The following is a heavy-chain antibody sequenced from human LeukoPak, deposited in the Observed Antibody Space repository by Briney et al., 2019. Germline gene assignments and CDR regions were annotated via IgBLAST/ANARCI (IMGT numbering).Heavy chain of an antibody. CDR2: ISAYNGNT. V-gene: IGHV1-18*01. D-gene: IGHD5-18*01. J-gene: IGHJ4*02. CDR1: GYTFTSYG. Sequence: GASVTVSFKASGYTFTSYGTSLVRQAPGQGLERIGWISAYNGNTNYEQKVHGKVRITIDTATSTAYMELRSLRSEDTAAYYCARAVGYSYGHFDYWGQGTMVTVSS. CDR3: ARAVGYSYGHFDY.